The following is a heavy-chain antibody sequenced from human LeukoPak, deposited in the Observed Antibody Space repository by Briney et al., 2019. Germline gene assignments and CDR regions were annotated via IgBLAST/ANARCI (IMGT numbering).Heavy chain of an antibody. D-gene: IGHD2-21*01. CDR3: ARDLGSHSAYFDF. J-gene: IGHJ4*02. V-gene: IGHV3-11*05. CDR1: GFTFSDCY. CDR2: ISSSTGYT. Sequence: GGSLRLSCAASGFTFSDCYMSWIRQAPGKGLECVSYISSSTGYTNYADSVEGRFTISRDNAKNSLYLQMNSLRAEDTAVYYCARDLGSHSAYFDFWGQGALVTVSS.